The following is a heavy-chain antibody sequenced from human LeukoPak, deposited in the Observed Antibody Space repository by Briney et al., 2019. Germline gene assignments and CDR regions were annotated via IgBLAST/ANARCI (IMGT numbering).Heavy chain of an antibody. CDR2: IDHSGST. D-gene: IGHD2-2*01. CDR3: ALSPAADTGIDAFDI. Sequence: SETLSLTCAVYGGSFSGYHWNWIRQPPGKGLEWIGEIDHSGSTNYNPSLKSRVTISVDTSKNQFSLKLSSVTAADTAVYYCALSPAADTGIDAFDIWGQGTMVTVSS. J-gene: IGHJ3*02. CDR1: GGSFSGYH. V-gene: IGHV4-34*01.